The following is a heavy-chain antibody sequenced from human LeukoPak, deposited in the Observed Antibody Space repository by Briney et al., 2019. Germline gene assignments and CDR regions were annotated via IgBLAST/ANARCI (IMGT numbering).Heavy chain of an antibody. D-gene: IGHD6-13*01. V-gene: IGHV3-48*01. J-gene: IGHJ3*01. CDR1: GFTFSSYS. Sequence: PGGSLRLSCACSGFTFSSYSMNWVRHAPGKGLEWVSYIGHTGSITDYADSVKGRFTISRDNAKNSLYLQMNTLRAEDTAVYYCAKDIAASGTLGFDFWGQGTMVTV. CDR3: AKDIAASGTLGFDF. CDR2: IGHTGSIT.